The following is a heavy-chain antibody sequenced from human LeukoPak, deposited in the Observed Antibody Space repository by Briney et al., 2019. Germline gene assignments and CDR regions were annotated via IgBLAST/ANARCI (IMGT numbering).Heavy chain of an antibody. CDR3: AREVKYYDSSGYPDY. V-gene: IGHV1-46*01. D-gene: IGHD3-22*01. CDR2: TNPSGGST. Sequence: GASVKVSCKASGYTFTSYYMHWVRQAPGQGLEWMGITNPSGGSTSYAQRFQGRVTMTRDTSTSTVYMELSSLRSEDTAVYYCAREVKYYDSSGYPDYWGQGTLVTVSS. CDR1: GYTFTSYY. J-gene: IGHJ4*02.